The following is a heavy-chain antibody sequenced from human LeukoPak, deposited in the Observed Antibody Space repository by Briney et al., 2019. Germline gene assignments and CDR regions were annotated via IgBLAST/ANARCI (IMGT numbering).Heavy chain of an antibody. D-gene: IGHD2-2*01. V-gene: IGHV4-59*08. CDR3: ARWRSSTSCFDY. CDR2: IYYSGST. CDR1: GGSISSYY. Sequence: SETLSLTCTVSGGSISSYYWSWIRQPPGKGLEWIGYIYYSGSTNYNPSLKSRVTISVDTSKNQFSLKLSSVTAADTAVYYCARWRSSTSCFDYWGQGTLVTVSS. J-gene: IGHJ4*02.